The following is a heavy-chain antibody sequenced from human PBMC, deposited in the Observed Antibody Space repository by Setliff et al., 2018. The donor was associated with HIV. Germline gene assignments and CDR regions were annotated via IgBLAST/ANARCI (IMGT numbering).Heavy chain of an antibody. J-gene: IGHJ4*02. CDR3: AGGRYFRDIRDSRFDF. V-gene: IGHV4-31*03. CDR2: MYHSGST. D-gene: IGHD3-9*01. Sequence: SETLSLTCSVSGVSITTDGYYWSWIRHYPGKGLEWIGYMYHSGSTYYSASLASRLIMSLDPSKNQFSLKLNSMTAADTAMYYCAGGRYFRDIRDSRFDFWGQGMLVTVSS. CDR1: GVSITTDGYY.